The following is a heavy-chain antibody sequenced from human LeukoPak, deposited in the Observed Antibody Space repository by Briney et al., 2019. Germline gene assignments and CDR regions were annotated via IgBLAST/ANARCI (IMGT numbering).Heavy chain of an antibody. CDR1: GFTFSSYN. CDR2: IRSKANSYAT. V-gene: IGHV3-73*01. J-gene: IGHJ4*02. D-gene: IGHD1-1*01. Sequence: GGSLRLSCAASGFTFSSYNMNWVRQASGKGLEWVGRIRSKANSYATAYAASVKGRFTISRDDSKNTAYLQMNSLKTEDTAVYYCTRRAAEGTPFDYWGQGTLVTVSS. CDR3: TRRAAEGTPFDY.